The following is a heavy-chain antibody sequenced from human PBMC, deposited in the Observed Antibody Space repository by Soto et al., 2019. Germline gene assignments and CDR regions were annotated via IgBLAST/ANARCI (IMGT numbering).Heavy chain of an antibody. CDR2: VSGPGGTT. CDR3: AKSYHRSGWRPGYSYYALDV. J-gene: IGHJ6*02. Sequence: EVQLLESGGGLVQPGGSLRLSCVASRFTFNSYAMTWVRQAPGKGLEWVSVVSGPGGTTYYTDSVEGRFTTSRDNSKNSLFLQMNSLRAEDTAVYYCAKSYHRSGWRPGYSYYALDVWGQGTTVTVSS. CDR1: RFTFNSYA. V-gene: IGHV3-23*01. D-gene: IGHD3-22*01.